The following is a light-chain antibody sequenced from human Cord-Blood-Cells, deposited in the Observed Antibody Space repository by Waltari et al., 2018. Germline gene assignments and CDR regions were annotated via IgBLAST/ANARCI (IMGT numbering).Light chain of an antibody. CDR1: SSDVGGYNS. V-gene: IGLV2-14*01. CDR2: DVS. CDR3: SSYTSSSTWV. Sequence: QSALTQPASVSGSPGQSITISCTGTSSDVGGYNSVSCYQQPPGNAPKLMIYDVSNRPSGVSNRFSGSKSGNTASLTISGLQAEDEADYYCSSYTSSSTWVFGGGTKLTVL. J-gene: IGLJ3*02.